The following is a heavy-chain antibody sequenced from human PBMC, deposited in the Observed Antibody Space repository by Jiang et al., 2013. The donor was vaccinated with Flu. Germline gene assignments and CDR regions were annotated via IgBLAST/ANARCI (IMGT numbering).Heavy chain of an antibody. CDR1: GGSISSSTHF. V-gene: IGHV4-39*01. CDR3: ARGLISMVRGIMESYYYHYGMDV. Sequence: GLVKPSETLSLSCTVAGGSISSSTHFWGWIRQPPGKGLEWIGTIHYSGTTYFNPSLKSQATISVDRSKNQFSLKLTSVTAADTAVYYCARGLISMVRGIMESYYYHYGMDVWGQGTTVTVSS. CDR2: IHYSGTT. J-gene: IGHJ6*02. D-gene: IGHD3-10*01.